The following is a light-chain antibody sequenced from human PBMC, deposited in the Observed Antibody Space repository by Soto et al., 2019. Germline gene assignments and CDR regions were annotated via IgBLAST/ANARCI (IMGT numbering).Light chain of an antibody. V-gene: IGKV3-15*01. Sequence: EIVMTQSPATLSVSPGERAALSGSASQSVSSNLAWYQQKPGQAPRLLIYGASTRATGIPARFSGSGSGTEFTLTISSLQSEDFAVYYCQQYNNWPSWTFGQGTNVDI. CDR3: QQYNNWPSWT. J-gene: IGKJ1*01. CDR1: QSVSSN. CDR2: GAS.